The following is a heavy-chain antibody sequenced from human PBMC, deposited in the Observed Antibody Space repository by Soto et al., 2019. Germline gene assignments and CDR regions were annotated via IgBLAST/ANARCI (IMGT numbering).Heavy chain of an antibody. D-gene: IGHD5-18*01. CDR3: AREGGYSDGYMVDVRRGMDV. V-gene: IGHV3-33*01. CDR1: GFTFSSYG. Sequence: QVQLVESGGGVVQPGRSLRLSCAASGFTFSSYGMHWVRQAPGKGLEWVAVIWYDGSNKYYADSVKGRFTISRDNSKNALYLQMNSLRAEDTAVYYCAREGGYSDGYMVDVRRGMDVWGQGTTVTVSS. CDR2: IWYDGSNK. J-gene: IGHJ6*02.